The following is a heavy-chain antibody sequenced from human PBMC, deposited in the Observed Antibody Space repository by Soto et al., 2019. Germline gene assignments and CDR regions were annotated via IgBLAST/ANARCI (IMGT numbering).Heavy chain of an antibody. CDR2: IYYSGST. V-gene: IGHV4-31*03. CDR1: GGSISSGGYY. Sequence: SETLSLTCTVSGGSISSGGYYWSWIRQHPGKGLEWIGYIYYSGSTYYNPSLKSRVTISVDTSKNQFSLKLSSVTAADTAVYYCAVYDSSGYFDYWGQGTLVTVSS. CDR3: AVYDSSGYFDY. D-gene: IGHD3-22*01. J-gene: IGHJ4*02.